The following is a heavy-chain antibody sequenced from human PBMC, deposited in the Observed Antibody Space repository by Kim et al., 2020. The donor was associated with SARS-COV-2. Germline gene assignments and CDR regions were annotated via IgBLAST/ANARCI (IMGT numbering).Heavy chain of an antibody. V-gene: IGHV3-66*02. J-gene: IGHJ4*02. CDR3: ARDLPDCSSTSCYAGGLDY. Sequence: GGSLRLSCAASGFTVSSNYMSWVRQAPGKGLEWVSVIYSGGSTYYADSVKGRFTISRDNSKNTLYLQMNSLRAEDTAVYYCARDLPDCSSTSCYAGGLDYWGQGTLVTVSS. CDR2: IYSGGST. CDR1: GFTVSSNY. D-gene: IGHD2-2*01.